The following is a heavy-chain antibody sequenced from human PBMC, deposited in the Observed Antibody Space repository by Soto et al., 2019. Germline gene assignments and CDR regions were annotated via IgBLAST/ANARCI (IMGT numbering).Heavy chain of an antibody. V-gene: IGHV4-30-2*01. CDR1: GGSISSGGYS. D-gene: IGHD1-7*01. CDR2: IYHSGST. Sequence: PSETLSLTCAVSGGSISSGGYSWSWIRQPPGKGLEWIGYIYHSGSTYYNPPLESRVTISVDRSKNQFSLKLSSVTAADTAVYYCARVATGTTGAFDYWGQGTRVTVSS. J-gene: IGHJ4*02. CDR3: ARVATGTTGAFDY.